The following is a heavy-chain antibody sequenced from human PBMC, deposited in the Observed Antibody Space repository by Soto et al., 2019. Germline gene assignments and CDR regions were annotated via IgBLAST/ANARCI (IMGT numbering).Heavy chain of an antibody. CDR3: AKASGWFGEFDY. V-gene: IGHV3-23*01. CDR2: ISGSGGST. CDR1: GFTFSSYA. J-gene: IGHJ4*02. Sequence: EVQLLESGGCLVQPGGSLRLSCAASGFTFSSYAMSWVSQAPGKWLEWVSAISGSGGSTYYADSVKGRFTISRDNSKHTLYLQMNSLRAEDTAVYYCAKASGWFGEFDYWGQGTLVTVSS. D-gene: IGHD3-10*01.